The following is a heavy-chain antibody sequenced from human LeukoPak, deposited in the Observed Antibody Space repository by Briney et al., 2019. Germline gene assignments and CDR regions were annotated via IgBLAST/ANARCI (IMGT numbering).Heavy chain of an antibody. J-gene: IGHJ4*02. Sequence: SETLSLTCTVSGGSISSSSYYWGWIRQPPGKGLEWIGGIYYSGSTYYYPSLKSRVTISVDTSKNQFSLKLSSVAAADTAVYYCARLYYYDSSGYVDYWGQGTLVTVSS. CDR1: GGSISSSSYY. D-gene: IGHD3-22*01. V-gene: IGHV4-39*01. CDR2: IYYSGST. CDR3: ARLYYYDSSGYVDY.